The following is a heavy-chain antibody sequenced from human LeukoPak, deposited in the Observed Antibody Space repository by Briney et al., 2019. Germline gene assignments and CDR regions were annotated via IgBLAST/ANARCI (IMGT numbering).Heavy chain of an antibody. CDR1: GGSISSGSYY. D-gene: IGHD2-2*01. CDR3: ASQLGAFDI. CDR2: IYTSGST. Sequence: SETLSLTCSVSGGSISSGSYYWSWIRQPAGKGLEWIGCIYTSGSTNYNPSLKSRVTISVDTSKNQFSLKLSSVTAADTAVYYCASQLGAFDIWGQGTMVTVSS. V-gene: IGHV4-61*02. J-gene: IGHJ3*02.